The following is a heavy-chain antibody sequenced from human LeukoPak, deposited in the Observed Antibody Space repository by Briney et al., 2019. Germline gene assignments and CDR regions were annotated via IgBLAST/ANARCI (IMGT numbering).Heavy chain of an antibody. Sequence: SETLSLTCSVSGGSISSYCWSWIRQPAGKGLERIGRIYTSGSTNYNPSLKSRVTMSVDTSKNQFSLKLSSVTAADTAVYYCARSRATYGDYGLFDYWGQGTLLTVSS. CDR1: GGSISSYC. V-gene: IGHV4-4*07. CDR3: ARSRATYGDYGLFDY. CDR2: IYTSGST. D-gene: IGHD4-17*01. J-gene: IGHJ4*02.